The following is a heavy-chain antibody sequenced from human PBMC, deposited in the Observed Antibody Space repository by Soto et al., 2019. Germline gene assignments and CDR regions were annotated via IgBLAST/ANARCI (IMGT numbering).Heavy chain of an antibody. Sequence: SQTLSLTCAISGDSVSSNSAAWNWIRQSPSRGLEWLGRTYYRSKWYNDYAVSVKSRITINPDTSKNQFSLQLNSVTPEDTAVYYCARQIVVLAAIPLYYYYGMDVWGQGTTVTVSS. CDR2: TYYRSKWYN. CDR1: GDSVSSNSAA. CDR3: ARQIVVLAAIPLYYYYGMDV. D-gene: IGHD2-2*01. J-gene: IGHJ6*02. V-gene: IGHV6-1*01.